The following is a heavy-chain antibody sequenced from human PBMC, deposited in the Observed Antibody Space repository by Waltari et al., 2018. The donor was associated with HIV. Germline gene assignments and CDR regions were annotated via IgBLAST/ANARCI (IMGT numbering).Heavy chain of an antibody. J-gene: IGHJ3*02. D-gene: IGHD3-10*01. CDR3: ARGRDYYGSGSRITDAFDI. V-gene: IGHV4-4*02. CDR2: IYHSGTT. CDR1: GGSISSSNW. Sequence: QVQLQESGPGLVKPSGTLSLTCAVSGGSISSSNWWSWVRQPPGKGLEWIGEIYHSGTTNNNPTLNSRVTISVDKSKNQFSLKLSSVTAADTAVYYCARGRDYYGSGSRITDAFDIWGQGTMVTVSS.